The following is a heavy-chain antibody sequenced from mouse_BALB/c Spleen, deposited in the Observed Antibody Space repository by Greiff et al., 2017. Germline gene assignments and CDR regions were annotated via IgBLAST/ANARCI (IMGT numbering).Heavy chain of an antibody. CDR1: GFNIKDTY. CDR2: IDPANGNT. V-gene: IGHV14-3*02. D-gene: IGHD2-10*02. CDR3: ATYGNYGFAY. Sequence: GVELVKPGASVKLSCTASGFNIKDTYMHWVKQRPEQGLEWIGRIDPANGNTKYDPKFQGKATITADTSSNTAYLQLSSLTSEDTAVYYCATYGNYGFAYWGQGTLVTVSA. J-gene: IGHJ3*01.